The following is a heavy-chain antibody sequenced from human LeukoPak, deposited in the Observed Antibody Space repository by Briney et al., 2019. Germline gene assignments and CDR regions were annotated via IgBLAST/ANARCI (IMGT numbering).Heavy chain of an antibody. CDR2: FYDSQSN. V-gene: IGHV4-39*01. Sequence: SETLPLTCTVSGGSISSSSYHWGWIPQPPEKGLEGIVSFYDSQSNYYNPSLKRRVTISVDTSKNQFTLKLSSVTAADTAVYYCASLRRGGGYYDSSGYYNWFDRWGQGTLVTVSS. CDR1: GGSISSSSYH. J-gene: IGHJ5*02. D-gene: IGHD3-22*01. CDR3: ASLRRGGGYYDSSGYYNWFDR.